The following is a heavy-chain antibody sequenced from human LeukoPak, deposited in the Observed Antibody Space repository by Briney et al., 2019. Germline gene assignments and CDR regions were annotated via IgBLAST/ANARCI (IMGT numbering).Heavy chain of an antibody. CDR1: GASITSGGFY. D-gene: IGHD3-10*01. CDR3: ARHSGSGSESRPFDP. Sequence: PSETLSLTCSVSGASITSGGFYWGWLRQPPGQGPEWIETIYYTGSTYYNPSLKSPVSISIYTYKNQFSQRLTFVTATDTAVYHCARHSGSGSESRPFDPWGQGTLVSVSS. V-gene: IGHV4-39*01. CDR2: IYYTGST. J-gene: IGHJ5*02.